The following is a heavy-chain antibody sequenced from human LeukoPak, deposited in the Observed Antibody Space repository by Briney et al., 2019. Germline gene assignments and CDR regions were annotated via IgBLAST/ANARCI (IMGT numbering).Heavy chain of an antibody. J-gene: IGHJ4*02. Sequence: SVKVSCKASGFTFTSSAVQWVRQARGQRLEWIGWIVVGSGNTNYAQKFQERVAITRDMSTSTAYVELSSLRSEDTAVYYCAALYYYDSSGSFDYWGQGTLVTVSS. V-gene: IGHV1-58*01. CDR1: GFTFTSSA. D-gene: IGHD3-22*01. CDR2: IVVGSGNT. CDR3: AALYYYDSSGSFDY.